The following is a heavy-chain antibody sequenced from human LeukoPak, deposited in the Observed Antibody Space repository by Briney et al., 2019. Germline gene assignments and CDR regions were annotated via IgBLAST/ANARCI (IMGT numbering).Heavy chain of an antibody. D-gene: IGHD3-22*01. CDR1: GFTFNRYG. J-gene: IGHJ4*02. Sequence: GGSLRLSCAASGFTFNRYGMSWIRQAPGKGLEWVSYISSSGSTIYYADSVKGRFTISRDNAKNSLYLQMNSLRAEDTAVYYCARDYYDSSGYYYFDYWGQGTLVTVSS. CDR2: ISSSGSTI. V-gene: IGHV3-11*01. CDR3: ARDYYDSSGYYYFDY.